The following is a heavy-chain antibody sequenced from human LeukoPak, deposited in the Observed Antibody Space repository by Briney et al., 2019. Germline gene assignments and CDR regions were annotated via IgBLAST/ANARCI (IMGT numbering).Heavy chain of an antibody. CDR3: AKAQILWFGELTEYYFDY. V-gene: IGHV3-53*01. Sequence: QTGGSLRLSCAASGFTVSSNYMSWVRQAPGKGLEWVSVIYSGGSTYYADSVKGRFTISRDNSKNTLYLQMNSLRAEDTAVYYCAKAQILWFGELTEYYFDYWGQGTLVTVSS. CDR1: GFTVSSNY. J-gene: IGHJ4*02. CDR2: IYSGGST. D-gene: IGHD3-10*01.